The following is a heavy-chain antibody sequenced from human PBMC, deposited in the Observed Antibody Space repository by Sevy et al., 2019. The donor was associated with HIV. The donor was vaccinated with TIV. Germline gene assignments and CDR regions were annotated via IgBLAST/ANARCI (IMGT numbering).Heavy chain of an antibody. CDR2: IYTSGST. Sequence: SETLSLTCTVSGGSISSYYWSWIRQPAGKGLEWIGRIYTSGSTNYNPSLKSRVTMSVDTSKNQFSLKLGSVTAADTAVYDCARAYGGCSGGSCDTYYYYGMDVWGQGTTVTVSS. D-gene: IGHD2-15*01. J-gene: IGHJ6*02. CDR3: ARAYGGCSGGSCDTYYYYGMDV. V-gene: IGHV4-4*07. CDR1: GGSISSYY.